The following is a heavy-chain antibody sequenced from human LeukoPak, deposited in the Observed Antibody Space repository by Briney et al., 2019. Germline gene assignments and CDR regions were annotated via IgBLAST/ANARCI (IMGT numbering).Heavy chain of an antibody. V-gene: IGHV1-69*13. D-gene: IGHD3-22*01. J-gene: IGHJ4*02. CDR1: GGTFSSYA. CDR2: IIPIFGTA. CDR3: ARGRGYYDSSGITSDY. Sequence: ASVKVSCKASGGTFSSYAISWVRQAPGQGLEWMGGIIPIFGTANYAQKFQGRVTITADESTSTAYMELSSLRSEDTAVYYCARGRGYYDSSGITSDYWGQGTLVTVSS.